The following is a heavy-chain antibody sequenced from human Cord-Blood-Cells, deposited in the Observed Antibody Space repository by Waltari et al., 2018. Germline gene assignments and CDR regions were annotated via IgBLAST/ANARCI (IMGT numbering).Heavy chain of an antibody. CDR1: GYTFTGSY. D-gene: IGHD5-12*01. V-gene: IGHV1-2*02. CDR3: ASNIGGYGAFDY. Sequence: QVQLVQPGAEVKKPGASVTVSCKASGYTFTGSYLHWVGQAPGQGLEWMGWINPNSGGTNYAQKFQGRVTMTRDTSISTAYMELSRLRSDDTAVYYCASNIGGYGAFDYWGQGTLVTVSS. J-gene: IGHJ4*02. CDR2: INPNSGGT.